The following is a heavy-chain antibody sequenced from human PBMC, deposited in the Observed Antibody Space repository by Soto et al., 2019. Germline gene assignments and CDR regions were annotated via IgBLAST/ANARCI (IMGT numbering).Heavy chain of an antibody. CDR3: ASATYYYGSGSYYTRGGHYFVY. D-gene: IGHD3-10*01. V-gene: IGHV4-31*03. CDR1: GGSISSGGYY. Sequence: QVQLQESGPGLVKPSQTLSLTCTVSGGSISSGGYYWSWIRQHPGKGLEWIGYIYYSGSTYYNPSLKSRVTISVDTSKNQFSLKLSSVTAADTAVYYCASATYYYGSGSYYTRGGHYFVYWGQGTLVTVSS. J-gene: IGHJ4*02. CDR2: IYYSGST.